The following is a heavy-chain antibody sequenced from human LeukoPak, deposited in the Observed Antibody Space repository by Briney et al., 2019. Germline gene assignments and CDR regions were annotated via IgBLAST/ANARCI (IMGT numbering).Heavy chain of an antibody. CDR1: GYTFTSYG. CDR3: AREGSSGYDSATDAFDV. Sequence: GASVKVSCKASGYTFTSYGISWVRQAPGQGLEWMGWISAYNGNTNYAQKLQGRVTMTTDTSTSTAYMELRSLRSDDTAVYYCAREGSSGYDSATDAFDVWGQGTMVTVSS. D-gene: IGHD3-22*01. CDR2: ISAYNGNT. V-gene: IGHV1-18*01. J-gene: IGHJ3*01.